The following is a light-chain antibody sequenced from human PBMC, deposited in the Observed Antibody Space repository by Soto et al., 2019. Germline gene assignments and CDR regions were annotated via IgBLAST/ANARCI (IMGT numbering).Light chain of an antibody. V-gene: IGLV1-40*01. CDR2: ANT. Sequence: QPVLTQPPSVSGAPGQRVTISCTGSSSNIGAGHDVHWYQQIPETAPKLLVSANTNRPSGVSDRFSGSNSGTSASLSITGLQAEDEADYYCQSFDSSLDGWVFGGGTQLTVL. J-gene: IGLJ3*02. CDR3: QSFDSSLDGWV. CDR1: SSNIGAGHD.